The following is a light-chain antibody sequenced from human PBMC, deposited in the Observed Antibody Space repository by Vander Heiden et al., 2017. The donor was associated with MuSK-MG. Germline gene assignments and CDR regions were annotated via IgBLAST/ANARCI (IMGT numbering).Light chain of an antibody. J-gene: IGKJ2*02. Sequence: DLQMTQSPSSLSASVGDRVTIPCRASKSISSYLNWYQQKPGKATKLLIYAAASLQSGVLSRVRGSGSGIDVTQTISSRQHEEFSTNDGEKRYSSLCTFGQGTKLEIK. CDR3: EKRYSSLCT. V-gene: IGKV1-39*01. CDR1: KSISSY. CDR2: AAA.